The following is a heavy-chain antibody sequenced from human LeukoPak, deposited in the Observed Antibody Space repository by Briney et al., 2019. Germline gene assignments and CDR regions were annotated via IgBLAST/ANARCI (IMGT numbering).Heavy chain of an antibody. V-gene: IGHV4-31*03. Sequence: SQTLSLTCTVSGGSISSGGYYWSWIRQHPGKGLEWIGYIYYSGSTYYNPSLKSRVTISVDTSKNQFSLKLSSVTAADTAVYYCARDYEGSGYDGWYLDLWGRGTLVTVSS. J-gene: IGHJ2*01. CDR3: ARDYEGSGYDGWYLDL. CDR1: GGSISSGGYY. CDR2: IYYSGST. D-gene: IGHD5-12*01.